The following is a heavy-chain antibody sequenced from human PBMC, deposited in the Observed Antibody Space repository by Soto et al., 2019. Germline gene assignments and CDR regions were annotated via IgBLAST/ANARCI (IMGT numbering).Heavy chain of an antibody. CDR3: ARDRYGAYDGMDG. V-gene: IGHV4-4*02. CDR2: IYHSGST. D-gene: IGHD4-17*01. Sequence: QVQLQESGPGLVKPSGTLSLTCAVSGDSISSSNWWSWVRQPPGKGLEWIGEIYHSGSTNYTPSLKSRVNISVDEARNQCSLELSSVTAADTAVYYCARDRYGAYDGMDGWGQGTTVPVSS. CDR1: GDSISSSNW. J-gene: IGHJ6*02.